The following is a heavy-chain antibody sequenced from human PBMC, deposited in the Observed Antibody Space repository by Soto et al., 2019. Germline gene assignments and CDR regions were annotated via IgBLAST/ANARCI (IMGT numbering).Heavy chain of an antibody. CDR3: ARLRDRSGTASIYNGMDV. J-gene: IGHJ6*02. Sequence: SETLSLTCRVSGVSLTSHYWTWIRQSPGKGLEWIGYIYYSGSTNYSPSLKSRLTMSIDTPSNQFSLNLSSVTAADTAIYYCARLRDRSGTASIYNGMDVWGPGTMVTVSS. D-gene: IGHD3-22*01. CDR1: GVSLTSHY. CDR2: IYYSGST. V-gene: IGHV4-59*11.